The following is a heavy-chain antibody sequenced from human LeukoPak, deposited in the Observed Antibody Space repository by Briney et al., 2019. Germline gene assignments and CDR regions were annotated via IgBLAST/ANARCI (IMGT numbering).Heavy chain of an antibody. Sequence: KPSQTLSLTCTVSGGSISSGSYYWSWIRQPAGKGLEWIGRIYTSGSTNYNPSLKSRVTISVDTSKNQFSLKLSSVTAADTAVYYCARNDFWSGYAYDAFDIWGQGTMVTVSS. CDR2: IYTSGST. D-gene: IGHD3-3*01. CDR1: GGSISSGSYY. V-gene: IGHV4-61*02. J-gene: IGHJ3*02. CDR3: ARNDFWSGYAYDAFDI.